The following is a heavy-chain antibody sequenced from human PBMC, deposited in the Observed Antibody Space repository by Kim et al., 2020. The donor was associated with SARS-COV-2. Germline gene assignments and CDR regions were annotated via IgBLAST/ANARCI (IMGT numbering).Heavy chain of an antibody. D-gene: IGHD1-26*01. CDR2: ISGDGGST. V-gene: IGHV3-43*02. Sequence: GGSLRLSCAASGFTFDDYAMHWVRQAPGKGLEWVSLISGDGGSTYYADSVKGRFTISRDNSKNSLYLQMNSLRTEDTALYYCAASSGSKDYWGQGTLVTVSS. CDR3: AASSGSKDY. CDR1: GFTFDDYA. J-gene: IGHJ4*02.